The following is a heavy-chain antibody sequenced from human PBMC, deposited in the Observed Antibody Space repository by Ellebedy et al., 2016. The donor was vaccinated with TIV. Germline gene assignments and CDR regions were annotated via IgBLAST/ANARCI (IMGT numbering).Heavy chain of an antibody. V-gene: IGHV3-23*01. CDR2: ISGSGGST. Sequence: GGSLRLSCSASRLTFATFAMNWVRQAPGKGLEWVSGISGSGGSTYYADSVKGRFTISRDNSKNKLYLQMNSLRAEDTAVYYCAKDRNNYGGAPYNGLDIWGQGTTVTVSS. CDR3: AKDRNNYGGAPYNGLDI. D-gene: IGHD1/OR15-1a*01. J-gene: IGHJ6*02. CDR1: RLTFATFA.